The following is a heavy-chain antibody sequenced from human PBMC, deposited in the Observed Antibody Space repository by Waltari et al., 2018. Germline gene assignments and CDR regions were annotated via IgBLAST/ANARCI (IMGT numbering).Heavy chain of an antibody. Sequence: QVQLVESGGGVVQPGRSLRLSCAASGFRFRRYGMHWVRQGPGKGLEWVAVIDYDGSSKYYVDSGKGRFSISRDNSKSTLFLQMNSLRAEDTAVYYCVRDLGATEGYHGLDVWGQGTTVTVSS. CDR2: IDYDGSSK. V-gene: IGHV3-33*01. J-gene: IGHJ6*02. CDR3: VRDLGATEGYHGLDV. CDR1: GFRFRRYG. D-gene: IGHD1-26*01.